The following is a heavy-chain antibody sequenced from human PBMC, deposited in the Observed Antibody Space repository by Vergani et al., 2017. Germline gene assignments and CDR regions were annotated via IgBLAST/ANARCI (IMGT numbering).Heavy chain of an antibody. CDR1: GYTFTSYA. CDR2: INAGNGNT. CDR3: ARGPKLLWFRELLN. Sequence: QVQLVQSGAEVKKPGASVKVSCKASGYTFTSYAMHWVRQAPGQRLEWMGWINAGNGNTKYSQKFQGRVTITRDTSASTAYMELSSLRSEDTAVYYCARGPKLLWFRELLNWGQGTLVTVSS. J-gene: IGHJ4*02. V-gene: IGHV1-3*01. D-gene: IGHD3-10*01.